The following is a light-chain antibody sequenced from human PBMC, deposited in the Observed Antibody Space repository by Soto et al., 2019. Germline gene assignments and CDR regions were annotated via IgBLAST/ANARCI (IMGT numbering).Light chain of an antibody. CDR1: QSVSSSY. V-gene: IGKV3-20*01. Sequence: EIVLTQSPGTLSLSPGERATLSCRASQSVSSSYLAWYQQKPGQAPRLLIYGASSRATGIPDRFSGSGSGTAFTLTISSLEPEDFAVYYCQQYGSSLWTLGQGTKVELK. CDR3: QQYGSSLWT. CDR2: GAS. J-gene: IGKJ1*01.